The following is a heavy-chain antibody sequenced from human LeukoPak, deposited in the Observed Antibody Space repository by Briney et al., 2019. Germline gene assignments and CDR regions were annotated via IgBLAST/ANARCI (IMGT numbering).Heavy chain of an antibody. J-gene: IGHJ4*02. CDR1: GGSFRTYP. CDR3: ARKGIPYYYDSRGFGYFDY. V-gene: IGHV1-69*05. CDR2: LTQFFRRT. D-gene: IGHD3-22*01. Sequence: SVKVSCKASGGSFRTYPISWVRQAPGQGLEWMGGLTQFFRRTNYTQKFQGRLTITTDESSSTAYMELSSLRSEDTAVYYCARKGIPYYYDSRGFGYFDYWGQGTLVTVSS.